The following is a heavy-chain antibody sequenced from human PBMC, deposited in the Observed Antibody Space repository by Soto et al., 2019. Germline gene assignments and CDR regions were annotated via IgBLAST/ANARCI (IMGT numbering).Heavy chain of an antibody. CDR2: IDGSGGIT. J-gene: IGHJ5*02. Sequence: QLLQSGGGLVQHGGSLTLSCAASGFTFGTTDMSWVRQAPGEGLEWVSTIDGSGGITYYADSVKGRFTISRDNSRNTVYLQMNSMRVDDTALYYCVKNSGWFNTWGQGALVTVSA. D-gene: IGHD3-10*01. CDR1: GFTFGTTD. CDR3: VKNSGWFNT. V-gene: IGHV3-23*01.